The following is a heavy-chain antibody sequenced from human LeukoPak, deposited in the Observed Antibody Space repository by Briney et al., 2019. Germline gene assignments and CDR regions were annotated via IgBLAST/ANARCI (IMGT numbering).Heavy chain of an antibody. V-gene: IGHV1-69*13. CDR1: GYTFTSYY. CDR2: IIPIFGTA. D-gene: IGHD3-22*01. CDR3: AREGRDYYDSSGPGCDWFDP. J-gene: IGHJ5*02. Sequence: ASVKVSCKASGYTFTSYYMHWVRQAPGQGLEWMGGIIPIFGTANYAQKFQGRVTITADESTSTAYMELSSLRSEDTAVYYCAREGRDYYDSSGPGCDWFDPWGQGTLVTVSS.